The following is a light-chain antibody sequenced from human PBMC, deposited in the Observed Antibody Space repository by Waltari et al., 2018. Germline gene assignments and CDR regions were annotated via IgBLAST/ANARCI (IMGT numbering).Light chain of an antibody. CDR3: QQYGSSPWT. CDR2: DAS. J-gene: IGKJ1*01. CDR1: TYVPNGY. V-gene: IGKV3-20*01. Sequence: CRASTYVPNGYLAWYQQKPGQAPRLLIYDASSRATGISDRFSGSESGTDFSLTIDRLDPEDFAVYYCQQYGSSPWTFGQGTKVEIK.